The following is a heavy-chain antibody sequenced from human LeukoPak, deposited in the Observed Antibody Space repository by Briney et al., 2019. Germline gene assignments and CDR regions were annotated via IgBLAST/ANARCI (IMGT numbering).Heavy chain of an antibody. J-gene: IGHJ4*02. D-gene: IGHD6-13*01. CDR1: GFTFSSYA. CDR3: AREAGYSSSWYWGAFDY. CDR2: ISGSGGST. V-gene: IGHV3-23*01. Sequence: PGGSLRLSCAASGFTFSSYAMSWVRQAPGKGLEWVSAISGSGGSTYYADSVKGRFTISRDNSKNTLYLQMNSLRAEDTAVYYCAREAGYSSSWYWGAFDYWGQGTLVTVSS.